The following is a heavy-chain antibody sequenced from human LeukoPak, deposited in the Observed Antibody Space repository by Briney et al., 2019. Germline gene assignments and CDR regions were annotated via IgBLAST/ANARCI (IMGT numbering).Heavy chain of an antibody. CDR2: IYYGGST. J-gene: IGHJ2*01. Sequence: SETLSLTCTVSGGSIKDFHWGCIRQPPGKGLEWIGYIYYGGSTNCHPSLKSRVAMSLDTSKNQFSLRLSSVTAADTAVYYCARVPGSTTGVEAYWYFDLWGRGTLVTVSS. V-gene: IGHV4-59*01. CDR1: GGSIKDFH. CDR3: ARVPGSTTGVEAYWYFDL. D-gene: IGHD1-26*01.